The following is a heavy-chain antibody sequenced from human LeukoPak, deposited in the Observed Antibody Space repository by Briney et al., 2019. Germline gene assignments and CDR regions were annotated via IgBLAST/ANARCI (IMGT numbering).Heavy chain of an antibody. V-gene: IGHV1-18*01. CDR2: ISAYNGNT. CDR3: ARGDQLLSGWFDP. J-gene: IGHJ5*02. D-gene: IGHD2-2*01. CDR1: GYTFTSYD. Sequence: ASVKVSCKASGYTFTSYDISWVRQAPGQGLEWMGWISAYNGNTKYAQKFQGRVSMTTDTSTSTAYMELRSLRSDDTAVYYCARGDQLLSGWFDPWGQGTLVTVSS.